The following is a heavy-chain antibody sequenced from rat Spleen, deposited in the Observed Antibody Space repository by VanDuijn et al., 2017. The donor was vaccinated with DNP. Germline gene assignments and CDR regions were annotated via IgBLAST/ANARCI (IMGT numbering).Heavy chain of an antibody. D-gene: IGHD1-2*01. CDR1: GFTFSKYG. CDR2: ITRSGGDT. Sequence: EVQLVESGGDLVQPGRSLKLSCAASGFTFSKYGMAWVRQAPTQGLAWVASITRSGGDTYYPDSVKGRFTISRDNAKNTLYLQMNSLRSEDTATYYCAREEQLSLYYAMDAWGQGTSVTVSS. CDR3: AREEQLSLYYAMDA. J-gene: IGHJ4*01. V-gene: IGHV5S13*01.